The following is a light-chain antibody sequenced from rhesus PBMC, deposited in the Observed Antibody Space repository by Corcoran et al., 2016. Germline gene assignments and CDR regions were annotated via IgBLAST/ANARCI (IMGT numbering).Light chain of an antibody. V-gene: IGKV3-17*02. CDR3: QQESNWSYS. CDR2: DAS. Sequence: EIVMTQSPATLSLSPGERATLSCRASQSVSSRLAWYQQKPGQAPRLLIYDASGRVTGIPDRFSGSGSGTDFTLTISSLEPEDVAVYFCQQESNWSYSFGQGTKVEIK. CDR1: QSVSSR. J-gene: IGKJ2*01.